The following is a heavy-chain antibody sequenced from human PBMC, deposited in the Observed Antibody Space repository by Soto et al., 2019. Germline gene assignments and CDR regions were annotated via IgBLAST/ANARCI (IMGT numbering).Heavy chain of an antibody. CDR3: ARLISSGWYHFYYGMDV. CDR1: GYSFTSYW. J-gene: IGHJ6*02. Sequence: GESLKISCKGSGYSFTSYWIGWVRQMPGKGLEWMGIIYPGDSDTRYSPSFQGQVTISADKSISTAYLQWSSLKASDTAMYYCARLISSGWYHFYYGMDVWGQGTSVTVSS. D-gene: IGHD6-19*01. CDR2: IYPGDSDT. V-gene: IGHV5-51*01.